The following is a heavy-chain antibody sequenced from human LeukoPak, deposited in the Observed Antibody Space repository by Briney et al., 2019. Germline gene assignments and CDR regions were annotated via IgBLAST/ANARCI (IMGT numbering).Heavy chain of an antibody. CDR1: GYTFTSYG. J-gene: IGHJ5*02. V-gene: IGHV1-18*01. Sequence: ASVKVSCKASGYTFTSYGISWVRQAPGQGLERMGWISAYNGNTNYAQKLQGRVTMTTDTSTSTAYMELRSLRSDDTAVYYCASVLRYFDWPTRFDPWGQGTLVTVSS. CDR2: ISAYNGNT. CDR3: ASVLRYFDWPTRFDP. D-gene: IGHD3-9*01.